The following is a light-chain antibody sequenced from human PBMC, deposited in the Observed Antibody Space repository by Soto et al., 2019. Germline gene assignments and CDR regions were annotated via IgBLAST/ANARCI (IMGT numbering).Light chain of an antibody. Sequence: EVVLTQPPAPLPLSPGERPTLSSRGSQSIKNNYLAWYHQRPGQAPSLLIYGSSDRATAIPHRFSGSGSATDFTLTISRLEPEDFAVYYCHQYCSSPPYTFGQGTKLEI. J-gene: IGKJ2*01. CDR2: GSS. CDR1: QSIKNNY. V-gene: IGKV3-20*01. CDR3: HQYCSSPPYT.